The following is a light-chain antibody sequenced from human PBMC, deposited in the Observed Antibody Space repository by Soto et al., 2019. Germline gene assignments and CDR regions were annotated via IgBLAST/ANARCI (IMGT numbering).Light chain of an antibody. CDR3: QQYDNLPLT. J-gene: IGKJ4*01. V-gene: IGKV1-33*01. CDR2: NAS. CDR1: QDISNY. Sequence: DIQMTPSPSSVSASVGDRVTITCQASQDISNYLNWYQQKPGKAPKLLIYNASNLETGVPSRFSGSGSGTDFTFTISSLQPEDIATYYCQQYDNLPLTFGGGTKVDIK.